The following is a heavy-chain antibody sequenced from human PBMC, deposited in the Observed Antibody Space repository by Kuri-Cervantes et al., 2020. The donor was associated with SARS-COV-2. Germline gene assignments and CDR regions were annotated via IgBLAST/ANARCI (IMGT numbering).Heavy chain of an antibody. CDR1: GFTFSSYG. V-gene: IGHV3-30*18. Sequence: GGSLRLCCAASGFTFSSYGMHWVRQAPGKGLEWVAVISYDGSNKYYADSVKGRFTISRDNPKNTLYLQMNSLRAEDTAVYYCAKGYYDSSGYRTLDYWGQGTLVTVSS. CDR3: AKGYYDSSGYRTLDY. J-gene: IGHJ4*02. CDR2: ISYDGSNK. D-gene: IGHD3-22*01.